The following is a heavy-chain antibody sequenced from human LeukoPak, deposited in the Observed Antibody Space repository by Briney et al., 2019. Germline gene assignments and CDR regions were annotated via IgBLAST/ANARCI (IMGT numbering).Heavy chain of an antibody. V-gene: IGHV3-21*01. D-gene: IGHD3-10*01. CDR1: GFTFNTYS. CDR2: ISSSSSFI. Sequence: GGSLRLSCAASGFTFNTYSMNWVRQAPGRGLEWVSFISSSSSFIYYADSMKGRFTISRDNGKNSLYLQMNSLRAEDTAVYYCARDYSGSGACFDYWGQGTLVTVSS. J-gene: IGHJ4*02. CDR3: ARDYSGSGACFDY.